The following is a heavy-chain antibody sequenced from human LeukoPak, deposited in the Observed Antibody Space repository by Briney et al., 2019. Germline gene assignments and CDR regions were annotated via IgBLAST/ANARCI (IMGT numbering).Heavy chain of an antibody. D-gene: IGHD3-22*01. CDR1: GLTFDDYG. CDR3: AREKYDSSGYYTDNYYFDY. CDR2: INWNGGSI. J-gene: IGHJ4*02. Sequence: GGSLRLSCAASGLTFDDYGMTWVRQAPGKGLEWVSDINWNGGSIGYADSVKGRFTVSRDNAKNSLYLQMNSLRAEDTALYYCAREKYDSSGYYTDNYYFDYWGQGTLATVSS. V-gene: IGHV3-20*04.